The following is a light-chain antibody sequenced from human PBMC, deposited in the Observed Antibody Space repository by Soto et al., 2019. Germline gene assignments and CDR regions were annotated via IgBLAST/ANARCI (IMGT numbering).Light chain of an antibody. Sequence: EIVVTQSPATLSVSPGESSTLSCRASQSVSNNLAWYQQRPGQAPTLLIYRASERATGVPDRFSGSGSGTEFTLTISSLQSEDFAVYYCQQYNNWPRTFGQGTKVDI. J-gene: IGKJ1*01. CDR3: QQYNNWPRT. CDR2: RAS. V-gene: IGKV3-15*01. CDR1: QSVSNN.